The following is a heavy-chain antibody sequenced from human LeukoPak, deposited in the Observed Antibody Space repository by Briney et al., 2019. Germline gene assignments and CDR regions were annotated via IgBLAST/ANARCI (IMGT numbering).Heavy chain of an antibody. V-gene: IGHV4-59*01. CDR2: IYSTGST. CDR1: GGSISTYY. J-gene: IGHJ4*02. Sequence: PSETLSLTCTVSGGSISTYYWSWLRQPPGKGLEWIGYIYSTGSTNNNPSLKSRVTISVDTSKNQFSLKLSSVTAADTAVYYCARQATMAVYYFDYWGQGTLVTVSS. D-gene: IGHD4/OR15-4a*01. CDR3: ARQATMAVYYFDY.